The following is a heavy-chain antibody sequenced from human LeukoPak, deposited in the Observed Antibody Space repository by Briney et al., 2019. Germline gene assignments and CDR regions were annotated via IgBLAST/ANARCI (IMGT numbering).Heavy chain of an antibody. Sequence: ASVKVSCTASGYTFTSYDINWVRQATGQGREGMGWMNPNRCNTGYAQKFQGRVTMTRNTSISTAYIELSSLRSEDTSVYYCARGGLRYCSGSSCYAYWGQGTLVTVSS. D-gene: IGHD2-15*01. V-gene: IGHV1-8*01. CDR1: GYTFTSYD. CDR3: ARGGLRYCSGSSCYAY. CDR2: MNPNRCNT. J-gene: IGHJ4*02.